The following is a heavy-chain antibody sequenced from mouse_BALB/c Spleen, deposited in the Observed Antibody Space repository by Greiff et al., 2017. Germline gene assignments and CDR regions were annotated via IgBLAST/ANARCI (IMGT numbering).Heavy chain of an antibody. Sequence: DVQLVESGGGLVKPGGSLKLSCAASGFTFSSYAMSWVRQSPEKRLEWVAEISSGGSYTYYPDTVTGRFTISRDNAKNTLYLEMSSLMSEDTAMYYCARVYGNYPYYAMDYWGQGTSVTVSS. CDR1: GFTFSSYA. D-gene: IGHD2-1*01. V-gene: IGHV5-9-4*01. CDR3: ARVYGNYPYYAMDY. CDR2: ISSGGSYT. J-gene: IGHJ4*01.